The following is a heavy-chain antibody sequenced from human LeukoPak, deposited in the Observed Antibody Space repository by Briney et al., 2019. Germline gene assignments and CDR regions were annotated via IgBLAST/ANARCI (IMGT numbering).Heavy chain of an antibody. J-gene: IGHJ4*02. CDR3: AQSSGWIFGY. CDR2: INPKSGGT. V-gene: IGHV1-2*02. CDR1: GYTLTGYY. Sequence: ASVKVSCKASGYTLTGYYMHWVRQAPGQGLEWMGWINPKSGGTNYAQKFQGRVTMTRDTSISTAYMELSRLRSDDTAVYYCAQSSGWIFGYWGQGTLVTVSS. D-gene: IGHD6-19*01.